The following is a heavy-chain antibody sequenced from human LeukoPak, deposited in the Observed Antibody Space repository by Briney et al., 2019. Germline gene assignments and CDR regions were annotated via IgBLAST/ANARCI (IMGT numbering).Heavy chain of an antibody. CDR3: ATIDY. CDR2: IYSGGST. Sequence: GGSLRLSCAASGFTFDDYGMAWVRQAAGKGLEWVSVIYSGGSTYYADSVKGRFTISRDNSKTTLYLQMNSLRAEDTAVYYCATIDYWGQGTLVTVSS. J-gene: IGHJ4*02. V-gene: IGHV3-66*01. CDR1: GFTFDDYG.